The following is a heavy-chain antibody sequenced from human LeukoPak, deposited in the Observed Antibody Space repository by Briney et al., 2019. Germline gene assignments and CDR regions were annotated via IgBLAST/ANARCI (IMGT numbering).Heavy chain of an antibody. J-gene: IGHJ4*02. V-gene: IGHV4-59*01. CDR1: GGSISSYY. D-gene: IGHD5-18*01. CDR3: ARGGYSYGLVH. Sequence: SETLSLTCTVSGGSISSYYWSWIRQPPGKGLEWIGYIYYSGSTNYNPSLKSRVTISVDTSKNQFSLKLSSVTAADTAVYYCARGGYSYGLVHWGQGTLVTVSS. CDR2: IYYSGST.